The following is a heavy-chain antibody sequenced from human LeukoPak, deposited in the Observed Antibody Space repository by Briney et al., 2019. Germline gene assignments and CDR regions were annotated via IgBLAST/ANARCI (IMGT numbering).Heavy chain of an antibody. CDR1: GGSFSGYY. D-gene: IGHD3-22*01. CDR2: INHCGST. V-gene: IGHV4-34*01. CDR3: AGPSSGYYPRSYFDY. J-gene: IGHJ4*02. Sequence: SETLSLTCAVYGGSFSGYYWSWIRQPPGKGLEWIGEINHCGSTNYNPSLKSRVTISVDTSKNQFSLKLSSVTAADTAVYYCAGPSSGYYPRSYFDYWGQGTLVTVSS.